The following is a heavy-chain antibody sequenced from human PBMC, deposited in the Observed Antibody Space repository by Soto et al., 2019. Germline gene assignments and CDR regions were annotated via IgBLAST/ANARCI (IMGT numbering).Heavy chain of an antibody. CDR2: IYYSGST. CDR1: GAPLSGFY. V-gene: IGHV4-59*01. J-gene: IGHJ5*02. Sequence: SETLSLTCSVAGAPLSGFYWSWIRQSPGKGREWIGHIYYSGSTNYNPSLKSRVSISLNTSNNQFSLNLSSVTAADTAVYYSPGPRDGYTGLWLGPCGQGLLLAVSS. D-gene: IGHD5-12*01. CDR3: PGPRDGYTGLWLGP.